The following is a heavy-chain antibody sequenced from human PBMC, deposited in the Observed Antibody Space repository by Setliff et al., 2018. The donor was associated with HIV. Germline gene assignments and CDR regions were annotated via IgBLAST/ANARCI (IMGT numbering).Heavy chain of an antibody. CDR3: ARVSELLAYYMDV. Sequence: PGGSLRLSYAASGFTFDDYTMHWVRQAPGEGLEWVSLISWDGDMTYYADSVKGRFTISRDNAKNSPYLQMNSLRAEDTAVYYCARVSELLAYYMDVWGKGTTVTVSS. CDR2: ISWDGDMT. CDR1: GFTFDDYT. J-gene: IGHJ6*03. D-gene: IGHD1-26*01. V-gene: IGHV3-43*01.